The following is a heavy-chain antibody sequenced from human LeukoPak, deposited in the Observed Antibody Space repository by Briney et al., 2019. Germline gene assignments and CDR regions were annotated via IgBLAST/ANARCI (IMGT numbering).Heavy chain of an antibody. CDR2: INKDGSGG. D-gene: IGHD6-19*01. Sequence: PGGSLRLSCAASGFTVSSNYMSWVRQAPGKGLEWVANINKDGSGGSYVDSVKGRFTISRDNAKNSLYLQMNFLRAEDTAVYYCATDVGWFRFDLWGQGTLVTVSS. CDR1: GFTVSSNY. J-gene: IGHJ5*02. V-gene: IGHV3-7*03. CDR3: ATDVGWFRFDL.